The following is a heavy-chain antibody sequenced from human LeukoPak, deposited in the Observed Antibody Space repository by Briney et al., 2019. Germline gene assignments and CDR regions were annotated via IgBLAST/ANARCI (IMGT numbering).Heavy chain of an antibody. J-gene: IGHJ4*02. CDR2: MNPNSGNT. V-gene: IGHV1-8*01. Sequence: GAPVKVSCKASGYTFTSYDINWVRQATGQGLEWMGWMNPNSGNTGYAQKFQGRVTMTRNTSISTAYMELSSLRSEDTAVYYCARVFTMVRGPPNFDYWGQGTLVTVSS. D-gene: IGHD3-10*01. CDR3: ARVFTMVRGPPNFDY. CDR1: GYTFTSYD.